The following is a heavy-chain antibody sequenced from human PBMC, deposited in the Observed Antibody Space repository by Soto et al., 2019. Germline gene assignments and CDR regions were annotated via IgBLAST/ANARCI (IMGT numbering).Heavy chain of an antibody. CDR1: GFTFSSYE. J-gene: IGHJ6*02. D-gene: IGHD6-6*01. Sequence: LRLSCAASGFTFSSYEMNWVRQAPGKGLEWVSYISSSGSTIYYADSVKGRFTISRDNAKNSLYLQMNSLRAEDTAVYYCARERARRKSGDGYGMDVWGQGTTVTVSS. CDR2: ISSSGSTI. CDR3: ARERARRKSGDGYGMDV. V-gene: IGHV3-48*03.